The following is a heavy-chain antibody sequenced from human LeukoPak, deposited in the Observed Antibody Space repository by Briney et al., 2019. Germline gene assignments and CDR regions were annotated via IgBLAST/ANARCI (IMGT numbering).Heavy chain of an antibody. Sequence: GGSLRLSCAASGFTFSSYSMNWVRQAPGKGLEWVSSISSSSSYIYYADSVKGRFTISRDNAKNSLYLQMNSLRADDTAVYYCARSANIAAAGTFYYYYYYMDVWGKGTTVTVSS. J-gene: IGHJ6*03. D-gene: IGHD6-13*01. CDR2: ISSSSSYI. V-gene: IGHV3-21*01. CDR1: GFTFSSYS. CDR3: ARSANIAAAGTFYYYYYYMDV.